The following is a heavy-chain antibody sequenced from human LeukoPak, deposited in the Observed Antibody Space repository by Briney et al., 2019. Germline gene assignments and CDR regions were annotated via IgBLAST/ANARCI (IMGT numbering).Heavy chain of an antibody. V-gene: IGHV5-51*01. J-gene: IGHJ4*02. CDR3: ARLGYCSGGTCYKSCFDY. D-gene: IGHD2-15*01. CDR2: IYVGGSDT. Sequence: HGESLKISCRGSGYTFPSYWIAWVRPMPGKGLEWMGVIYVGGSDTRYSPSFQGQVTISADKSISTAYLQWGSLKASDTAMYYCARLGYCSGGTCYKSCFDYWGQGTLVTVSS. CDR1: GYTFPSYW.